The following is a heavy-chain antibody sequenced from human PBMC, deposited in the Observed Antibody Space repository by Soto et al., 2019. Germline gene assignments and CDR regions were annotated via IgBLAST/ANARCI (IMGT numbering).Heavy chain of an antibody. J-gene: IGHJ6*02. CDR1: VYTFSSYW. CDR2: IYPGDSET. D-gene: IGHD2-2*02. V-gene: IGHV5-51*01. CDR3: ARHGCSSTSCYNYYYYGMDV. Sequence: GESLKISCQASVYTFSSYWIAWVRQMPGKGLEWVGIIYPGDSETRYSPALQGQVTISADKSISTAYLQWSSLEASDTAMYYCARHGCSSTSCYNYYYYGMDVWGQGTTVTVSS.